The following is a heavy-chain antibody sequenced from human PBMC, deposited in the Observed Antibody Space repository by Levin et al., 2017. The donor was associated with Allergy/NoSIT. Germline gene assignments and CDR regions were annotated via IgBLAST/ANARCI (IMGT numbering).Heavy chain of an antibody. CDR3: ARATYYYDSSGYPDAFDI. Sequence: ASVKVSCKASGYTFTSYYMHWVRQAPGQGLEWMGIINPSGGSTSYAQKFQGRVTMTRDTSTSTVYMELSSLRSEDTAVYYCARATYYYDSSGYPDAFDIWGQGTMVTVSS. CDR2: INPSGGST. D-gene: IGHD3-22*01. CDR1: GYTFTSYY. V-gene: IGHV1-46*01. J-gene: IGHJ3*02.